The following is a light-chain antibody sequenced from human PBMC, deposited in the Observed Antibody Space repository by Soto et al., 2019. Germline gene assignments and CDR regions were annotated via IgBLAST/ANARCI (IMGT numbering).Light chain of an antibody. CDR2: DVS. Sequence: QSALTQPASVSGSPGQSITISCTGTSSDVGGYNYVSWYQQHPGKAPKLMIYDVSNRLSGVSNRFSGSKSGNTASLTISGLHAEDEADYYCSSYTSSSTWVFGGGTKLTVL. V-gene: IGLV2-14*01. J-gene: IGLJ3*02. CDR1: SSDVGGYNY. CDR3: SSYTSSSTWV.